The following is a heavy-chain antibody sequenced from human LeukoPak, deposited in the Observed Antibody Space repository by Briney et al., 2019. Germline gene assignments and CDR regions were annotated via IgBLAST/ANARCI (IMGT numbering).Heavy chain of an antibody. CDR3: ARADYGDCR. J-gene: IGHJ4*02. CDR2: INTDGSST. CDR1: GFTFSTYW. D-gene: IGHD4-17*01. V-gene: IGHV3-74*01. Sequence: GGSLRLSCAASGFTFSTYWMQWVRQAPGKGLVWISRINTDGSSTSYADAVKGRFTISRDNAKNKLYLQMNRLRAEDTVVYYCARADYGDCRWGQGTLVTVSS.